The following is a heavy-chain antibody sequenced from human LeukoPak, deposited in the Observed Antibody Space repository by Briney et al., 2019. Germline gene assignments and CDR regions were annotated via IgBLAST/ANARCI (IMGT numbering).Heavy chain of an antibody. CDR2: IIPIFGTA. V-gene: IGHV1-69*06. D-gene: IGHD3-10*01. CDR3: ARDHRDVLLWFGESWFDP. J-gene: IGHJ5*02. Sequence: SVKVSFKASGGTFSSYAISWVRQAPGQGLEWMGGIIPIFGTANYAQKFQGRVTITADKSTSTAYMELSSLRSEDTAVYYCARDHRDVLLWFGESWFDPWGQGTLVTVSS. CDR1: GGTFSSYA.